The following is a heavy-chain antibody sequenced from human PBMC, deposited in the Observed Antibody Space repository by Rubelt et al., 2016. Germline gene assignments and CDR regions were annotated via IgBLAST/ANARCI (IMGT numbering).Heavy chain of an antibody. CDR2: VCYSGSF. CDR1: GDSISISTYF. V-gene: IGHV4-39*01. CDR3: ARPQYSWVSTIDY. D-gene: IGHD6-13*01. J-gene: IGHJ4*02. Sequence: QLQLQESGPGLVKPSETLSLTCTVSGDSISISTYFWGWIRQPPGKGLEWIANVCYSGSFYYNPSLKSRVTISIDTSKNQFSLKLTSMTAADTAVYYCARPQYSWVSTIDYWGQGTLVTVSS.